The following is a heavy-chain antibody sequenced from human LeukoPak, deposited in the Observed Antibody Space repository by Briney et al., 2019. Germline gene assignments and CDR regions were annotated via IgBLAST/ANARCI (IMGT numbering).Heavy chain of an antibody. CDR2: ISAYNGNT. J-gene: IGHJ3*02. V-gene: IGHV1-18*01. D-gene: IGHD3-9*01. CDR1: GYTFTSYG. CDR3: ARDRHYDILTGYYTKDAFDI. Sequence: ASEKVSCKASGYTFTSYGISWVRQAPGKGLEWMGWISAYNGNTNYAQKLQGRVTMTTDTSTSTAYMELRSLRSDDTAVYYCARDRHYDILTGYYTKDAFDIWGQGTMVTVSS.